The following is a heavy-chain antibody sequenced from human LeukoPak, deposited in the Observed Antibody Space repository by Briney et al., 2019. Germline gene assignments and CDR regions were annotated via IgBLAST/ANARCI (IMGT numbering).Heavy chain of an antibody. D-gene: IGHD3-10*01. Sequence: SETLSLTCTVSGGSISSYYWSWIRQPAGKGLEWIGRIYTSGSTNYNPSLKSRVTISVDTSKNQFSLKLSSVTAADTAVYYCARVKATMVRGVRYYYMDVWGKGTTVTVSS. CDR2: IYTSGST. CDR3: ARVKATMVRGVRYYYMDV. V-gene: IGHV4-4*07. CDR1: GGSISSYY. J-gene: IGHJ6*03.